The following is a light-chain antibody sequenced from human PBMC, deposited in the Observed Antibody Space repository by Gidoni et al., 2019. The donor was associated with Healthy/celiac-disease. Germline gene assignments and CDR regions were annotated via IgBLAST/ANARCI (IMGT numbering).Light chain of an antibody. V-gene: IGKV3-20*01. J-gene: IGKJ5*01. Sequence: EIVLTQSPGTLYLSPGERATLSCRASQSVSSSYLAWYQQKPGQAPRLLIYGASSRATGIPDRFSGSGSGTEFTLTISRLEPEDFAVYYCQQYGSSPSLTFXXXTRLEIK. CDR3: QQYGSSPSLT. CDR2: GAS. CDR1: QSVSSSY.